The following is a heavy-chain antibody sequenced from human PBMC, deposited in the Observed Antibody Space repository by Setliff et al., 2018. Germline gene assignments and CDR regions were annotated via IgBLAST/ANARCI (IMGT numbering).Heavy chain of an antibody. J-gene: IGHJ4*02. CDR2: INQSGTT. V-gene: IGHV4-4*02. Sequence: SETLSLTCAVSGDSISNDYWWSWVRQPPERELEWIGEINQSGTTNYDPSLKSRVTMSVDTSKNQFSLKLSSVTAADTAVYYCARGGTYRYFDYWGQGTLVTVSS. CDR1: GDSISNDYW. CDR3: ARGGTYRYFDY.